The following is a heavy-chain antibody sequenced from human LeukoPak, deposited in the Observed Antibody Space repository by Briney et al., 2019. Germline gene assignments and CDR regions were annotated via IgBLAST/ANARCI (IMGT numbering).Heavy chain of an antibody. D-gene: IGHD2-21*01. CDR2: IRSKAYGGTT. V-gene: IGHV3-49*04. Sequence: PGGSLRLSCTASGFTFGDFAMSWVRQSPGKGLEWVGFIRSKAYGGTTEYAASVKGRFTISRDDSKSIAYLQMNSLKTEDTAVHYCTSDLEYCGGDCYSFDYWGQGTLVTVSS. CDR1: GFTFGDFA. J-gene: IGHJ4*02. CDR3: TSDLEYCGGDCYSFDY.